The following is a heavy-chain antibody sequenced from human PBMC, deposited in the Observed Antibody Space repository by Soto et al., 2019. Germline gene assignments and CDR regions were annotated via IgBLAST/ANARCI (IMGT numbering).Heavy chain of an antibody. J-gene: IGHJ5*02. CDR3: ANSYVTGSTP. CDR1: GYPFIKYV. D-gene: IGHD3-16*01. V-gene: IGHV1-18*04. CDR2: MKVDSGYT. Sequence: QLQLVQSAAEVKKPGASVRVSCKAYGYPFIKYVSSWIRQAPEQGLEWMWWMKVDSGYTNYAQKLQGRVTMTAETSSDPAFMELNSLRLDDTDVYFFANSYVTGSTPWGQGPLVSISS.